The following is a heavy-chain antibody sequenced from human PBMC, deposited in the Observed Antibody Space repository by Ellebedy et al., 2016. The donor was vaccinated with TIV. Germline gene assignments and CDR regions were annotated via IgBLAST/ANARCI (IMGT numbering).Heavy chain of an antibody. D-gene: IGHD3/OR15-3a*01. CDR2: IGTAGDT. CDR3: ARVIFGDTAVDY. V-gene: IGHV3-13*01. Sequence: GESLKISCAASGFTFSSYDMHWVRQGTGKGLEWVSAIGTAGDTYYPGSVKGRFTISRENAKNSLYLQITSLRAEDTAVYYCARVIFGDTAVDYWGQGTLVTVSS. CDR1: GFTFSSYD. J-gene: IGHJ4*03.